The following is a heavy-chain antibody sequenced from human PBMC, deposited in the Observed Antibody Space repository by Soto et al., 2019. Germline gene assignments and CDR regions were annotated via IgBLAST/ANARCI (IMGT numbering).Heavy chain of an antibody. J-gene: IGHJ4*02. V-gene: IGHV3-7*01. D-gene: IGHD3-16*01. CDR2: INQDGSEK. CDR3: ARGFLTDY. Sequence: VGSLRLSCAASGFTFSSSWMAWVRQAPGKGLEWVANINQDGSEKYYVDSVKGRFTISRDNAKNSLSLQMNSLRVEDTAVYYCARGFLTDYWGQGTLVTVSS. CDR1: GFTFSSSW.